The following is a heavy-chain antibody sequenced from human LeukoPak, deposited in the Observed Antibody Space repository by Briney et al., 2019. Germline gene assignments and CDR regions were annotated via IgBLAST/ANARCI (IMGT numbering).Heavy chain of an antibody. CDR1: GGSISSYY. V-gene: IGHV4-59*08. CDR3: ARLGLSSSSKIDY. Sequence: PSETLPLTCTVSGGSISSYYWSWIRQPPGKGLEWIAYIYYGGITNYNPSLKSRVTISVDTSKNQFSLKLSSVTAADTAVYYCARLGLSSSSKIDYWGQGTLVTVSS. J-gene: IGHJ4*02. D-gene: IGHD6-6*01. CDR2: IYYGGIT.